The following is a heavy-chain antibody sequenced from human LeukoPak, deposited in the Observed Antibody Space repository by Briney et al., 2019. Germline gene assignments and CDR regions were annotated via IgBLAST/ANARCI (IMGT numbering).Heavy chain of an antibody. CDR2: IYYSGST. CDR1: GGSISSGGYY. V-gene: IGHV4-31*03. CDR3: GRMDYTNWFDP. Sequence: SQTLSLTCTVSGGSISSGGYYWSWIRQHPGKGLEWIGYIYYSGSTYYSPSLKSRVTISVDTSKNQFSLKLSSVTAADTAVYYCGRMDYTNWFDPWGQGTLVTVSS. J-gene: IGHJ5*02. D-gene: IGHD4-11*01.